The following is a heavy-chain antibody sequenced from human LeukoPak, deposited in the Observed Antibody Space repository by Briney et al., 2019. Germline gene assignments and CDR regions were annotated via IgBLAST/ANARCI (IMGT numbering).Heavy chain of an antibody. J-gene: IGHJ3*02. Sequence: KPSETLSLTCTVSGGSISSYYWSWIRQPPGKGLEWIGYIYYSGSTNYNPSLKSRVTISVDTSKNQFSLKLSSVTAADTAVYYCARASSIPTVLLWFGELSGDAFDIWGQGTMVTVSS. D-gene: IGHD3-10*01. V-gene: IGHV4-59*01. CDR1: GGSISSYY. CDR3: ARASSIPTVLLWFGELSGDAFDI. CDR2: IYYSGST.